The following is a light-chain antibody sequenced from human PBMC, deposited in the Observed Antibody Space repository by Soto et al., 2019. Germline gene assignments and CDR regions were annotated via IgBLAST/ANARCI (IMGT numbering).Light chain of an antibody. CDR2: GAS. CDR1: QTVSNNY. V-gene: IGKV3-20*01. Sequence: EIVLTQSPGTLSLSPGERATLSFRSSQTVSNNYLAWCQQKPGQAPRVIMYGASRRATGIPDRFSGGGSGTDFTLTISRLEPEDFAVYFCQQYAGPPTTFGQGTRLEIK. CDR3: QQYAGPPTT. J-gene: IGKJ5*01.